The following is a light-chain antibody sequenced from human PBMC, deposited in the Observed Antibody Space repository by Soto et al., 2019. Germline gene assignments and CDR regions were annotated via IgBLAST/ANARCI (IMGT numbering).Light chain of an antibody. V-gene: IGKV1-5*03. CDR2: KAS. CDR3: QQYNTYSRT. CDR1: QSISSW. J-gene: IGKJ1*01. Sequence: DIQMTHSPSTLSASVGDRVTITCRASQSISSWLAWYQQKPGKAPNLLIYKASSLQGGAPSRFSGSGSGTDFTLTISSLQPDDFATYYCQQYNTYSRTFGQGTKV.